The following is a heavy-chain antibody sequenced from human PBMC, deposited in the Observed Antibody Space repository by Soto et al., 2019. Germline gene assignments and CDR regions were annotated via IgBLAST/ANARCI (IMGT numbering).Heavy chain of an antibody. CDR2: IRSKANSYAT. V-gene: IGHV3-73*01. CDR1: GCTFSGSA. CDR3: TRTYYYGSGSYYMVFDY. J-gene: IGHJ4*02. Sequence: PXGGLIRSCSASGCTFSGSAMHWVRQAAGKGLEWVGLIRSKANSYATAYAASVKGRFTISRDDSKNTAYLQMNSLKTEDTAVYYCTRTYYYGSGSYYMVFDYWGQGTLVNVSS. D-gene: IGHD3-10*01.